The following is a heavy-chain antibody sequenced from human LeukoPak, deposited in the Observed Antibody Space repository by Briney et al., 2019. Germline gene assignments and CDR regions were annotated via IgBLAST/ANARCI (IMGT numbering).Heavy chain of an antibody. CDR1: GYTFTSYG. J-gene: IGHJ4*02. CDR3: ARRYCSSTSCHVDY. D-gene: IGHD2-2*01. CDR2: ISAHNGNT. Sequence: ASVKVSCKASGYTFTSYGISWVRQAPGQGLEWMGWISAHNGNTNYAQKLQGRVTMTTDTSTSTAYMELRSLRSDDTAVYYCARRYCSSTSCHVDYWGQGTLVTVSS. V-gene: IGHV1-18*04.